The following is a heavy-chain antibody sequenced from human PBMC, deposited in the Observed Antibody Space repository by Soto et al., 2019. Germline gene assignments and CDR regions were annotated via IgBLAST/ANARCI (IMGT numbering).Heavy chain of an antibody. CDR1: GYSFAGYW. Sequence: XECLKISWKGSGYSFAGYWMTWVRQMPGKGLEWMGRIDPSDSQTYYSPSFRGHVTISAAKSITTVFLQWSSLRASDTAMYYCARQIYDSDSGPNFQYYFDSSGQGTLVTVSS. J-gene: IGHJ4*02. CDR3: ARQIYDSDSGPNFQYYFDS. V-gene: IGHV5-10-1*01. CDR2: IDPSDSQT. D-gene: IGHD3-22*01.